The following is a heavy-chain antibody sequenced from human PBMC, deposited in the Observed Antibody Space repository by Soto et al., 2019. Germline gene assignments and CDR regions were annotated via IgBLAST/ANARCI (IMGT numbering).Heavy chain of an antibody. CDR2: ISSSSSYI. V-gene: IGHV3-21*01. CDR1: GFTFSSYS. CDR3: ARGGDPWMTGYSDY. D-gene: IGHD3-9*01. Sequence: EVQLVESGGGLVKPGGSLRLSCAASGFTFSSYSMNWVRQAPGKGLEWVSSISSSSSYIYYADSVKGRFTISRDNAKNSLYLQMNSLRAEDTAVYYCARGGDPWMTGYSDYWGQGTLVTVSS. J-gene: IGHJ4*02.